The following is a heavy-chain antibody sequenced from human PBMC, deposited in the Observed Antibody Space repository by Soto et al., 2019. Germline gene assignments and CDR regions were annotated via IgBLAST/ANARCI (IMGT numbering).Heavy chain of an antibody. CDR3: ARGASITGTTPYYYGMDV. D-gene: IGHD1-7*01. CDR1: GGSISSGGYY. Sequence: QVQLQESGPGLVKPSQTLSLTCTVSGGSISSGGYYWSWIRQHPGKGLEWIGYIYYSGSTYYNPSLQGRVTISVDTAKNQFSLKLSSVTAADTAVYYCARGASITGTTPYYYGMDVWGQGTTVTVSS. V-gene: IGHV4-31*03. J-gene: IGHJ6*02. CDR2: IYYSGST.